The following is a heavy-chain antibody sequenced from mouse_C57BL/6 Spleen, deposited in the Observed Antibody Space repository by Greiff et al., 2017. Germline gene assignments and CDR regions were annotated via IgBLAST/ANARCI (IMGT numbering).Heavy chain of an antibody. D-gene: IGHD2-3*01. Sequence: EVQGVESGAELVRPGASVKLSCTASGFNIKDYYMHWVKQRPEQGLEWIGRIDPEDGDTEYAPKFQGKATMTADTSSNTAYLQLSSLTSEDTAVYYCTRNGYSAWFAYWGQGTLVTVSA. J-gene: IGHJ3*01. V-gene: IGHV14-1*01. CDR3: TRNGYSAWFAY. CDR2: IDPEDGDT. CDR1: GFNIKDYY.